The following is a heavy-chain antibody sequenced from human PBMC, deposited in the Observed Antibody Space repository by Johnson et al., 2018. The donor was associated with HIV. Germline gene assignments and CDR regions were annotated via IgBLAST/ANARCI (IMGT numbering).Heavy chain of an antibody. CDR2: ISYDGSNK. D-gene: IGHD3-22*01. CDR1: GFTFSSYA. V-gene: IGHV3-30*04. CDR3: ARDFGDYYDSSGISGAFDI. J-gene: IGHJ3*02. Sequence: QVQLVESGGGVVQPGRSLRLSCAACGFTFSSYAMHWVRQAPGKGLEWVAVISYDGSNKYYADSVKGRFTISRDNSKNTLYLQMNSLRAEDTAVYYCARDFGDYYDSSGISGAFDIWGQGTMVTVSS.